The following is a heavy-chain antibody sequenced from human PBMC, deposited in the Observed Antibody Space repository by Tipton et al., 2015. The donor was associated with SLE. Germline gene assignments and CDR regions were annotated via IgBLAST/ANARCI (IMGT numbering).Heavy chain of an antibody. D-gene: IGHD3-22*01. CDR2: IYYRGST. Sequence: TLSLTCTVSGGSISSYYWSWIRQPPGKGLEWIGYIYYRGSTNYSPPLKSRVSMSVDRSKNQFSLKLSSVTAADTAMYYCARTLYYYDSSVYSRYFDIWGRGTLVTVSS. V-gene: IGHV4-59*01. J-gene: IGHJ2*01. CDR1: GGSISSYY. CDR3: ARTLYYYDSSVYSRYFDI.